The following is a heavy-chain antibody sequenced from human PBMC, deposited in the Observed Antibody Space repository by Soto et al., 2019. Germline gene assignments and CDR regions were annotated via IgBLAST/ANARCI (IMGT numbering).Heavy chain of an antibody. D-gene: IGHD1-26*01. CDR3: ARHRHPRGTVGATSPLDP. CDR2: PYSGGST. Sequence: GGSLRLSCAISGFSVSSNYLSWVRQAPGKGLEWVSVPYSGGSTYYADSVQGRFTISRDKSNNTLYLQMRRVIAEDTAVYFCARHRHPRGTVGATSPLDPWGQGTQVTVSS. V-gene: IGHV3-53*01. CDR1: GFSVSSNY. J-gene: IGHJ5*02.